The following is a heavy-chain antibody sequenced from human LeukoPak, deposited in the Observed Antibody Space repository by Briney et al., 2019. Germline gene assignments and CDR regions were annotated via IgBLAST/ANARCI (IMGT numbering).Heavy chain of an antibody. Sequence: GGSLRLSCAASGFTFSSYSMNWVRQAPGKGLGWVSSISSSSSYIYYADSVKGRFTISRDNAKNSLYLQMNSLRAEDTAVYYRARIFYGDYEVCWGQGTLVTVSS. J-gene: IGHJ4*02. D-gene: IGHD4-17*01. V-gene: IGHV3-21*01. CDR2: ISSSSSYI. CDR1: GFTFSSYS. CDR3: ARIFYGDYEVC.